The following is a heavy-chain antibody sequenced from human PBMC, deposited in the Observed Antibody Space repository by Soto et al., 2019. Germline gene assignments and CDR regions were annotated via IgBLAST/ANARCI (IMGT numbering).Heavy chain of an antibody. CDR1: GFTFSSYG. CDR3: ARGGSSSWYLPFDY. J-gene: IGHJ4*02. Sequence: QVQLVESGGGVVQPGRSLRLSCAASGFTFSSYGMHWVRQAPGKGLEWVAVIWYDGSNKYYADSVKGRFTISRDNSKNTLYLHMNSLRAEDTAVYYCARGGSSSWYLPFDYWGQGTLVTVSS. CDR2: IWYDGSNK. D-gene: IGHD6-13*01. V-gene: IGHV3-33*01.